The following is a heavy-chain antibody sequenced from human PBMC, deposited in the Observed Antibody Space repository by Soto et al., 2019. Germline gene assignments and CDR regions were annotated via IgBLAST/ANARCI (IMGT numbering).Heavy chain of an antibody. D-gene: IGHD3-9*01. CDR1: GNSFTTFW. Sequence: EVQLVQSRAEVKKPGESLQISCKGSGNSFTTFWIAWVRQLPGKGLEWMGMIYPGDSDTRYSPSFQGQVTISADKSISTAYLQWGSLMASDTAIYYCARLGLTPYAPDYWGQGTLVTVSP. J-gene: IGHJ4*02. CDR3: ARLGLTPYAPDY. V-gene: IGHV5-51*01. CDR2: IYPGDSDT.